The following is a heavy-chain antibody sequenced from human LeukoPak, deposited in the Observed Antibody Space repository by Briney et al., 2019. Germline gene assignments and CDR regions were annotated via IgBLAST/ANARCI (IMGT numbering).Heavy chain of an antibody. J-gene: IGHJ4*02. CDR3: ARYYSSGYHYFDY. CDR2: IYFGGSP. D-gene: IGHD3-22*01. Sequence: GGSLRLSCAASGFTVSSNYMSWVRQAPGKGLEWVSIIYFGGSPYYADSVKGRFTISRDSSENTLYLQMNSLRAEDTAVYYCARYYSSGYHYFDYWGQGTLVTVSS. CDR1: GFTVSSNY. V-gene: IGHV3-66*01.